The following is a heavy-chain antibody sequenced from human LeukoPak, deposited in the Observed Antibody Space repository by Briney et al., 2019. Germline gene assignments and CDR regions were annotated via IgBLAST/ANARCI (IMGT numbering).Heavy chain of an antibody. CDR2: ISSSSSYV. CDR3: ARVGIAAVNDFQH. D-gene: IGHD6-13*01. Sequence: GGSLRLSCAASGFTFSSYSMNWVRQAPGKGLEWVSSISSSSSYVYYADSVKGRFTISRDNAKNSLYLQMNSLRAEDTAVYYCARVGIAAVNDFQHWGQGTLVTVSS. CDR1: GFTFSSYS. V-gene: IGHV3-21*01. J-gene: IGHJ1*01.